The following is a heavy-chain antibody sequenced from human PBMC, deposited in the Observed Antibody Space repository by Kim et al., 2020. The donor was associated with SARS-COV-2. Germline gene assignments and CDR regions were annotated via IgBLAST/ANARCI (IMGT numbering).Heavy chain of an antibody. D-gene: IGHD3-22*01. Sequence: YADSVRGRFTISRDNSKNTLDLQMNSLRAEDTAVYYWARVNSGYYFPIENWGQGTLVTVSS. V-gene: IGHV3-30*01. CDR3: ARVNSGYYFPIEN. J-gene: IGHJ4*02.